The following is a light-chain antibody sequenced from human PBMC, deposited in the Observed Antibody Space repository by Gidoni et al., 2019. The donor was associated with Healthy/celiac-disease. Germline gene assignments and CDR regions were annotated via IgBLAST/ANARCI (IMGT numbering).Light chain of an antibody. Sequence: IVLTQSPGTLSLSPGERATLSCRASQSVSSSYLDWYQQKPGQAPRLLIYGASSRATGIPDRFSGSGSGTDFTLTISRLEPEDFAVYYCQQDGSSPRTFGQGTKVEIK. V-gene: IGKV3-20*01. CDR2: GAS. CDR3: QQDGSSPRT. J-gene: IGKJ1*01. CDR1: QSVSSSY.